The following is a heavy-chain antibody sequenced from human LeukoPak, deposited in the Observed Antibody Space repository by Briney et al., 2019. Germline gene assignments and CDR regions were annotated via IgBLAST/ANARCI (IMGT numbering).Heavy chain of an antibody. CDR2: ISWNSGSI. V-gene: IGHV3-9*01. Sequence: GGSLRLSCAASGFTFGDYAMHWVRQAPGKGLEWVSGISWNSGSIGYADSVKGRSTISRDNAKNSLYLQMNSLRAEDTALYYCAKDSSAVAQYYFDYWGQGTLVTVSS. CDR1: GFTFGDYA. CDR3: AKDSSAVAQYYFDY. J-gene: IGHJ4*02. D-gene: IGHD6-19*01.